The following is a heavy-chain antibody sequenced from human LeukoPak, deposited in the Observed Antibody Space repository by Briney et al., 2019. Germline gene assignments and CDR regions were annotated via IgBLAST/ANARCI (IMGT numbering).Heavy chain of an antibody. D-gene: IGHD3-9*01. Sequence: SETLSLTCTVSGGSISSHYWTWIRQAPGKGLEWVGYIYDSGNTNYNPSLKSRVTIAVDTSKNQFSLKLSSVTAADTAVYYCARDNYDVLTGETRAFDIWGQGTMVTVSS. CDR2: IYDSGNT. CDR3: ARDNYDVLTGETRAFDI. V-gene: IGHV4-59*11. J-gene: IGHJ3*02. CDR1: GGSISSHY.